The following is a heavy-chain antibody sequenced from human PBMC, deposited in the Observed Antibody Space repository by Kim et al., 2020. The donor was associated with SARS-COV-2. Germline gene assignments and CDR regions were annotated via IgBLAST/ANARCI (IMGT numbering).Heavy chain of an antibody. CDR1: GFTFDDYA. V-gene: IGHV3-9*01. CDR3: AKDTLPVATSRFDY. J-gene: IGHJ4*02. D-gene: IGHD5-12*01. Sequence: GGSLRLSCAASGFTFDDYAMHWVRQAPGKGLEWVSGISWNSGSIGYADSVKGRFTISRDNAKNSLYLQMNSLRAEDTALYYCAKDTLPVATSRFDYWGQGPLVTVSS. CDR2: ISWNSGSI.